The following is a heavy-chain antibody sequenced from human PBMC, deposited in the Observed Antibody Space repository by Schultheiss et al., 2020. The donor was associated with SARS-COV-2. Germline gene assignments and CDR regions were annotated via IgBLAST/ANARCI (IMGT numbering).Heavy chain of an antibody. V-gene: IGHV4-39*07. CDR2: IYYSGST. Sequence: SETLSLTCTVSGGSISSSSYYWGWIRQPPGKGLEWIGSIYYSGSTYYNPSLKSRVTISVDTSKNQFSLKLSSVSVADTAVYYSAGPGAAAGKEGYYYMDVWGKGTTVTVSS. J-gene: IGHJ6*03. CDR1: GGSISSSSYY. D-gene: IGHD6-13*01. CDR3: AGPGAAAGKEGYYYMDV.